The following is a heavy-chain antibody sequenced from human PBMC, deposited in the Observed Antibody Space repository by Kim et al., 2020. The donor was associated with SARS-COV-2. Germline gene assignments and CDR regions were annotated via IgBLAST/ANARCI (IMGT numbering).Heavy chain of an antibody. CDR2: K. D-gene: IGHD3-10*01. CDR3: AKARSSGEDY. V-gene: IGHV3-30*02. J-gene: IGHJ4*02. Sequence: KYDADSVKGRFTISRDNSKNTLYLQMNSLRAEDTAVYYCAKARSSGEDYWGQGTLVTVSS.